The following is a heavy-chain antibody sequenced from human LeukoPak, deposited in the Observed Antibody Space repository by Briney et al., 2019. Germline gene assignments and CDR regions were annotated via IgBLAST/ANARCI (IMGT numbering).Heavy chain of an antibody. J-gene: IGHJ5*02. V-gene: IGHV1-69*13. CDR1: GGTFSSYA. CDR3: ARDNRFGEGWFDP. Sequence: SVKVSCKASGGTFSSYAISWVRQAPGQGLEWMGGIIPIFGTANYAQKFQGRVTITADESASTAYMELSSLRSEDTAVYYCARDNRFGEGWFDPWGQGTLVTVSS. CDR2: IIPIFGTA. D-gene: IGHD3-10*01.